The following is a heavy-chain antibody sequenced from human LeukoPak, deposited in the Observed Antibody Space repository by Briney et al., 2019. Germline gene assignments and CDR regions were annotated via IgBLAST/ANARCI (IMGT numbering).Heavy chain of an antibody. J-gene: IGHJ2*01. D-gene: IGHD6-13*01. CDR3: ANLHPLAAAGPDWYFDL. Sequence: PGGSLRLSCAASGFTFSSYGMHWVRQAPGKGLEWVAVISYDGSNKYYADSVKGRFTISRDNSKNTLYLQMNSLRAEDAAVYYCANLHPLAAAGPDWYFDLWGRGTLVTVSS. CDR1: GFTFSSYG. V-gene: IGHV3-30*18. CDR2: ISYDGSNK.